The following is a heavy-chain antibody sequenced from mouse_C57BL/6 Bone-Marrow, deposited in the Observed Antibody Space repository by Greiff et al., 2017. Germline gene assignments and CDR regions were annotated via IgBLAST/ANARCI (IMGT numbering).Heavy chain of an antibody. Sequence: QVQLQQPGAELVKPGASVKVSCKASGYTFTSYWMHWVKQRPGQGLEWIGRIHPSDSDTNYNQKFKGKATLTVDKSSSTAYMQLSSLTSEDSAVXYCAMRGFITTVGGYYARDYWGQGTSVTVSS. J-gene: IGHJ4*01. CDR3: AMRGFITTVGGYYARDY. CDR2: IHPSDSDT. D-gene: IGHD1-2*01. V-gene: IGHV1-74*01. CDR1: GYTFTSYW.